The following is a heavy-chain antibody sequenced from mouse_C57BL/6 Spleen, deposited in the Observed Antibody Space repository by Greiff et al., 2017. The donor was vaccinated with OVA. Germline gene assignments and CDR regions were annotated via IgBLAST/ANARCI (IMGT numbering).Heavy chain of an antibody. CDR2: IYPGSGST. CDR3: ARRDGNYFYWYFDV. J-gene: IGHJ1*03. D-gene: IGHD2-1*01. V-gene: IGHV1-55*01. Sequence: VQLQQPGAELVKPGASVKMSCKASGYTFTSYWITWVKQRPGQGLEWIGDIYPGSGSTNYNEKFKSKATLTVDTSSSTAYMQLSSLTSEDSAVYYCARRDGNYFYWYFDVWGTGTTVTVSS. CDR1: GYTFTSYW.